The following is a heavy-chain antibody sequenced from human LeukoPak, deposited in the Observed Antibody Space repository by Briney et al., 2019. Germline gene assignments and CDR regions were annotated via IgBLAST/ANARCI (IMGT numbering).Heavy chain of an antibody. CDR2: INSNTGNP. Sequence: AASVKVSCKGSGYSFTSYAMNWVRQAPGQGLEWMGWINSNTGNPTYAQGFTGRFVFSLDTSASTAYLQISSLKAEDTAVYYCARQTGAAAATDDAFDIWGQGTMVTVSS. J-gene: IGHJ3*02. D-gene: IGHD6-13*01. CDR1: GYSFTSYA. V-gene: IGHV7-4-1*02. CDR3: ARQTGAAAATDDAFDI.